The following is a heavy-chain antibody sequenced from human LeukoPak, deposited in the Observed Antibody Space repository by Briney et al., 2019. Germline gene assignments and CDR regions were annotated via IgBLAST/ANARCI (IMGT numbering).Heavy chain of an antibody. CDR1: GYSFTSYW. J-gene: IGHJ4*02. CDR3: ARPTLDYGDYNHPIGH. Sequence: GESLKISCKGSGYSFTSYWIGWVRQMPGKGLEWMGIIYPGDSDTRYSPSFQGQVTISADKSISTAYLQWSSLKASDTAMYYCARPTLDYGDYNHPIGHLGQGTLVTVSS. D-gene: IGHD4-17*01. CDR2: IYPGDSDT. V-gene: IGHV5-51*01.